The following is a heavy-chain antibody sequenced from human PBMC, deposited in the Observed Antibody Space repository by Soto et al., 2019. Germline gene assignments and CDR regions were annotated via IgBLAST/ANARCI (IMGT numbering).Heavy chain of an antibody. CDR2: INDSGNI. CDR1: GGSFSGYQ. J-gene: IGHJ6*03. V-gene: IGHV4-34*01. Sequence: QVQLQQWGAGLLKPSETLSLTCAVYGGSFSGYQWSWIRQTPGKGLEWIGEINDSGNINYNPSLKSRVTILLDTPKKQISLKLSSVTAADSAVYYCARCVILWFGELSRRGGYHYYMDVWGKGTTVTVSS. CDR3: ARCVILWFGELSRRGGYHYYMDV. D-gene: IGHD3-10*01.